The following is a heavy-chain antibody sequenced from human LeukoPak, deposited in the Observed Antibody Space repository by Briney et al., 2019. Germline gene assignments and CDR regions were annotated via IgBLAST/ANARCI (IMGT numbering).Heavy chain of an antibody. Sequence: SETLTLSCAVSGGSFSGYYWNWIRQPPGKGLEWIGAIEHNGSTNYNTSLKSRVTISVDTSKNQFSLKLSSVITGDTAVYYCARVLLGYCSGGSCYSRYYYYYMDVWGKGTTVTVSS. D-gene: IGHD2-15*01. J-gene: IGHJ6*03. CDR1: GGSFSGYY. CDR2: IEHNGST. V-gene: IGHV4-34*01. CDR3: ARVLLGYCSGGSCYSRYYYYYMDV.